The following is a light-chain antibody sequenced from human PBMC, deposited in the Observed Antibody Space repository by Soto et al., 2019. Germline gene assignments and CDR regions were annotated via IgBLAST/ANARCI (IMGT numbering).Light chain of an antibody. CDR1: TGSIGSNY. J-gene: IGLJ2*01. V-gene: IGLV6-57*04. CDR2: EDD. Sequence: NFMLTQPHSVSESPGKTVTISCTRSTGSIGSNYVQWYQQRPGSAPTTLIYEDDQRPSGVPDRFSGSIDRSSNSASLTISGLETDDEADYYCQSYDSSTPVVFGGGTKLTVL. CDR3: QSYDSSTPVV.